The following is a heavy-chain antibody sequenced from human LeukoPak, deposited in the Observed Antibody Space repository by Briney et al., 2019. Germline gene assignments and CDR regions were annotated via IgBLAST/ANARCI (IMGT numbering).Heavy chain of an antibody. Sequence: GGSLRLSCAASGFTFSSYAMSWVRQAPGKGLEWVSAISGSGGSTYYADSVKGRFTISRDNSNNALSLQMNSLRAGDTAVYCCARDLYSSGWALDYWGPGTLVTVSS. CDR3: ARDLYSSGWALDY. D-gene: IGHD6-19*01. CDR1: GFTFSSYA. V-gene: IGHV3-23*01. J-gene: IGHJ4*02. CDR2: ISGSGGST.